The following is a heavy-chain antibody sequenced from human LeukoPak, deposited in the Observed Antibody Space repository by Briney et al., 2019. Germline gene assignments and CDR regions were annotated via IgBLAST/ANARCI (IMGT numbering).Heavy chain of an antibody. CDR2: INHSGST. D-gene: IGHD6-13*01. CDR3: AVGIAAAGDDAFDI. CDR1: GGAFSGYY. J-gene: IGHJ3*02. V-gene: IGHV4-34*01. Sequence: SETLSLTCAAYGGAFSGYYWSWIRQPPGKGLEWIGEINHSGSTKYSPSLKSRVILSVDMSKNQFSLKLSSVTAADTAVYYCAVGIAAAGDDAFDIWGQGTMVTVSS.